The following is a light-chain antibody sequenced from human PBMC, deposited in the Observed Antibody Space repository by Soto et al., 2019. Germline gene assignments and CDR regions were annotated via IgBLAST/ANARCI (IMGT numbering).Light chain of an antibody. CDR2: EVS. CDR1: ISDVGGYNY. Sequence: QSALTQPASVSGSPGQSITISCTGTISDVGGYNYVSWYQQHPGKAPKLMIYEVSNRPSGVSNRFSGSKSGNTASLTISGLQAEDEADYYCSSYTSSSTVVFGGGTKGTVL. V-gene: IGLV2-14*01. J-gene: IGLJ2*01. CDR3: SSYTSSSTVV.